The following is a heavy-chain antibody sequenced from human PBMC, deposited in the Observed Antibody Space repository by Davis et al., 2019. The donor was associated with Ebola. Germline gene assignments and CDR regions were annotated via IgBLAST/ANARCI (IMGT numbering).Heavy chain of an antibody. V-gene: IGHV3-23*01. CDR2: ISGSGGST. Sequence: GESLKISCAASGFTFSSYAMSWVRQAPGKGLEWVSAISGSGGSTYYADSVKGRFTISRDNSKNTLYLQMNSLRAEDTAVYYCAKDPPRGRYDFWSEGNGYWGQGTLVTVSS. CDR1: GFTFSSYA. CDR3: AKDPPRGRYDFWSEGNGY. D-gene: IGHD3-3*01. J-gene: IGHJ4*02.